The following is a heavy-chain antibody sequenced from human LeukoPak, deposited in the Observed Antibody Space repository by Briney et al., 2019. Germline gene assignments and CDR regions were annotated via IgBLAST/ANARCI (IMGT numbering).Heavy chain of an antibody. CDR1: GFTFSSHG. Sequence: GRSLRLSCAASGFTFSSHGMHWVRQAPGKGLEWVAVISYDGSNKYYADSVKGRFTISRDNSKNTLYLQMNSLRAEDTAVYYCAKDQGYCSSTSCYPGAFDIWGQGTMVTVSS. V-gene: IGHV3-30*18. CDR3: AKDQGYCSSTSCYPGAFDI. J-gene: IGHJ3*02. CDR2: ISYDGSNK. D-gene: IGHD2-2*01.